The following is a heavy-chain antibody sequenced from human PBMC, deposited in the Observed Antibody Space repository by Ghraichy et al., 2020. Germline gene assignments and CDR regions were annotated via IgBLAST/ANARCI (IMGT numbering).Heavy chain of an antibody. CDR3: ATEGL. CDR1: GFTFNHHW. CDR2: INQDGSGT. J-gene: IGHJ3*01. Sequence: GESLNISCAASGFTFNHHWIHWVRQTPGKGLECVANINQDGSGTYYVDSVKGRFTISRDNAKNSLYLQMNSLRAEDTAVYFCATEGLWGQGTMVTVSS. V-gene: IGHV3-7*01.